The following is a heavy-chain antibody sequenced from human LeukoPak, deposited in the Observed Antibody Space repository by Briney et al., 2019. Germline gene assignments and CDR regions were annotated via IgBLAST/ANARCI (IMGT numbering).Heavy chain of an antibody. V-gene: IGHV3-33*01. Sequence: GGSLRLSCAASGFTFRSYGMHWVRQAPGKGLEWVAVIWYDGSNKYYADSVKGRFTISRDNSRNTLYLQMNSLRAEDTAVYYCASRPPHYDSSGYLTWGQGTLVTVSS. J-gene: IGHJ5*02. CDR1: GFTFRSYG. D-gene: IGHD3-22*01. CDR3: ASRPPHYDSSGYLT. CDR2: IWYDGSNK.